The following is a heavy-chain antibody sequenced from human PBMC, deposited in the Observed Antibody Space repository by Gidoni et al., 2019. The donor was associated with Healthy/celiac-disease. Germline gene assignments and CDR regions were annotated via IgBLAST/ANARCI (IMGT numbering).Heavy chain of an antibody. Sequence: QVQLQESGPGLVKPSETLSLTCPVAGGSISSYYWSWLRQPAGKGLEWIGRIYTSGRTNYNPSLKSRVTMSVDTSKNQFSLKLSSVTAADTAVYYCARDLGYYDFWSGYPPMGYYYYGMDVWGQGTTVTVSS. J-gene: IGHJ6*02. V-gene: IGHV4-4*07. D-gene: IGHD3-3*01. CDR1: GGSISSYY. CDR2: IYTSGRT. CDR3: ARDLGYYDFWSGYPPMGYYYYGMDV.